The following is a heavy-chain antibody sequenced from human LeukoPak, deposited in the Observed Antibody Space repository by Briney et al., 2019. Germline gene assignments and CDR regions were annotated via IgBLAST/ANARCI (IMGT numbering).Heavy chain of an antibody. J-gene: IGHJ4*02. D-gene: IGHD1-7*01. V-gene: IGHV3-21*01. CDR1: GFTFSSYS. CDR3: AREGVFNWNYRGGNY. Sequence: SGGSLRLSCAASGFTFSSYSMNWVRQAPGKGLEWVSSISSSSSYIYYADSVKGRSTISRDNAKNSLYLQMNSLRAEDTAVYYCAREGVFNWNYRGGNYWGQGTLVTVSS. CDR2: ISSSSSYI.